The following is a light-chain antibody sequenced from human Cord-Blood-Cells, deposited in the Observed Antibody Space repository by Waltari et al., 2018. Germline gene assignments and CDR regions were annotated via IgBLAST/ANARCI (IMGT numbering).Light chain of an antibody. CDR2: AAS. CDR1: QSISSS. V-gene: IGKV1-39*01. J-gene: IGKJ2*01. CDR3: QQSYSTPYT. Sequence: DIQMTQSPSSLSASVGARVTITCRASQSISSSLILYQQKPGKAPKLLIYAASSLQRGVPSRFSGSGSGTDVTLTISSLQPEDFATYYCQQSYSTPYTFGHGTKLEIK.